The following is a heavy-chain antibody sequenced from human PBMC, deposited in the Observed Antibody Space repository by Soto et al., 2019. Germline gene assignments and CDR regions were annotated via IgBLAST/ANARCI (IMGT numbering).Heavy chain of an antibody. V-gene: IGHV3-30-3*01. Sequence: GGSLRLSCAASGFTFSSYAMHWVRQAPGKGLEWVAVISYDGSNKYYADSVKGRFTISRDNSKNTLYLQMNSLRAEDTAVYYCARDGPGYDFWSGYSQTHYYYYGMDVWGQGTTVTVSS. CDR2: ISYDGSNK. D-gene: IGHD3-3*01. CDR3: ARDGPGYDFWSGYSQTHYYYYGMDV. CDR1: GFTFSSYA. J-gene: IGHJ6*02.